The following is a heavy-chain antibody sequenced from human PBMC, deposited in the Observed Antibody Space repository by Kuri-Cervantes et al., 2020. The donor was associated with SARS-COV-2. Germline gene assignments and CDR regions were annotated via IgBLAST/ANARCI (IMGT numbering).Heavy chain of an antibody. CDR1: GGSISSTSSY. Sequence: SETLSLTCTVSGGSISSTSSYWGWIRQPPGKGLECIGTIYYGGSTYYNPSLKSRITISVDTSKNQFSLRLSSVTAADTAVYYCARHATGYSSSSYLGYYAMDVWGKGTMVTVSS. V-gene: IGHV4-39*01. CDR3: ARHATGYSSSSYLGYYAMDV. J-gene: IGHJ6*04. CDR2: IYYGGST. D-gene: IGHD6-13*01.